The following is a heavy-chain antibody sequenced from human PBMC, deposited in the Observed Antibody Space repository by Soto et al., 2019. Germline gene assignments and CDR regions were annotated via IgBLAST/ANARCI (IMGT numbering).Heavy chain of an antibody. V-gene: IGHV4-39*01. CDR2: SGTT. D-gene: IGHD4-17*01. CDR1: GDSISSYNYH. Sequence: SETLSLTCTVSGDSISSYNYHWTWIRQSPGKGPERIGSGTTYYNPSLRSRVTISVDTSKNQFSLQMYSVTAADTAVYYCTTYGGDTGRFDYWGQGILVTVSS. CDR3: TTYGGDTGRFDY. J-gene: IGHJ4*02.